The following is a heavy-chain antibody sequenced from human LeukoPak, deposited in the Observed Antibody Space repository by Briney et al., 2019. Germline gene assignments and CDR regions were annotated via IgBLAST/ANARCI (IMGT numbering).Heavy chain of an antibody. V-gene: IGHV4-4*07. D-gene: IGHD5-24*01. Sequence: SETLSLTCTVSGGSISTHYWSWIRQPAGKGLEWIGRISTTGSTNYNPSLKSRVTMSIDTSKNQFSLKLSSVTAADTAVYYCAREVEVATQFDYWGQGTLVAVSS. CDR1: GGSISTHY. CDR2: ISTTGST. J-gene: IGHJ4*02. CDR3: AREVEVATQFDY.